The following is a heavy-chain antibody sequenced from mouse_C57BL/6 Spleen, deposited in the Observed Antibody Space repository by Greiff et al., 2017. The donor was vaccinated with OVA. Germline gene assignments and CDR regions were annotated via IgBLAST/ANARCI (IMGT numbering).Heavy chain of an antibody. CDR2: IRYDGSN. CDR1: GYSITSGYY. CDR3: AIYSYSCCSSSFAY. D-gene: IGHD1-1*01. V-gene: IGHV3-6*01. J-gene: IGHJ2*01. Sequence: ESGPGLVKPSQSLSLTCSVTGYSITSGYYWYWIRQFPGNKLEWMGYIRYDGSNNYNPSLKNGISITQDTSNDHLFLKLNYVTTEDTATYDCAIYSYSCCSSSFAYWGQGTTLTVSS.